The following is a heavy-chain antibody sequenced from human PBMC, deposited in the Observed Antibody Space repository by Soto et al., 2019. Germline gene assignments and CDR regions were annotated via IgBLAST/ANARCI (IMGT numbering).Heavy chain of an antibody. CDR1: GFTFDDYA. CDR2: ISWNSGSI. D-gene: IGHD3-3*01. Sequence: GGSLRLSCAASGFTFDDYAMHWVRQAPGKGLEWVSGISWNSGSIGYADSVKGRFTISRDNAKNSLYLQMNSLRAEDTALYYCAKDKVGEWIFGVVMDVWGKGTTVTVSS. J-gene: IGHJ6*04. V-gene: IGHV3-9*01. CDR3: AKDKVGEWIFGVVMDV.